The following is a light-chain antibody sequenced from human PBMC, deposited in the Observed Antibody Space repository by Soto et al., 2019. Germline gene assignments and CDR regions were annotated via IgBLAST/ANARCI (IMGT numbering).Light chain of an antibody. Sequence: QSALTQPASVSASPGQSITISCTGTSSNVGTYDLVSWYQHHPDKAPNLIIYEGTKRPSGISSRFSGSKSGNTASLTISGLQAEDDADYYCCSFAGGAAVVFGGGTKLTVL. CDR3: CSFAGGAAVV. CDR2: EGT. V-gene: IGLV2-23*01. J-gene: IGLJ2*01. CDR1: SSNVGTYDL.